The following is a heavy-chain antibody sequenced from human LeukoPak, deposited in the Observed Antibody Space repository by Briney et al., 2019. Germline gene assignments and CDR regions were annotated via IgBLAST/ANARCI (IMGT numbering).Heavy chain of an antibody. Sequence: GGSLRLSCAASGFTSTDYAMNWVRQAPGKGLEWVSVLIGSSGSTDYADSVKGRFTISRDNSKNTLFLQMNSLRAEDTAIYYCAKGAYDYIEIGYFDSWGREPWSPSPQ. D-gene: IGHD5-12*01. CDR1: GFTSTDYA. J-gene: IGHJ4*02. CDR2: LIGSSGST. V-gene: IGHV3-23*01. CDR3: AKGAYDYIEIGYFDS.